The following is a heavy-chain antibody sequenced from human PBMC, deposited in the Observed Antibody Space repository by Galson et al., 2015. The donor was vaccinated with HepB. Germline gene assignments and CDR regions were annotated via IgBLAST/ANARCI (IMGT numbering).Heavy chain of an antibody. CDR1: GGSISSGSYY. D-gene: IGHD3-22*01. J-gene: IGHJ3*02. CDR2: IYTSGST. Sequence: TLSLTCTVSGGSISSGSYYWSWIRQPAGKGLEWIGRIYTSGSTNYNPSLKSRVTMSVDTSKNQFSLKLSSVTAADTAVYYCARSQPYYYDSSGYTQSFAFDIWGQGTMVTVSS. CDR3: ARSQPYYYDSSGYTQSFAFDI. V-gene: IGHV4-61*02.